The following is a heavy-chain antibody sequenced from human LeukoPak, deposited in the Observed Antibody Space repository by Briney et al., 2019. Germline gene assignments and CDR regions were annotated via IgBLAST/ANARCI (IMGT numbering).Heavy chain of an antibody. CDR3: ARAGGDSSSWYPDY. D-gene: IGHD6-13*01. V-gene: IGHV1-46*01. CDR2: INPSGGGT. Sequence: ASVKVSCKASGYTFTSYYMHWVRQAPGQGLEWMGIINPSGGGTNYAQKFQGRVAMTSDTSTSTVYTELSSLRSEDTAVYYCARAGGDSSSWYPDYWGQGTLVTVSS. CDR1: GYTFTSYY. J-gene: IGHJ4*02.